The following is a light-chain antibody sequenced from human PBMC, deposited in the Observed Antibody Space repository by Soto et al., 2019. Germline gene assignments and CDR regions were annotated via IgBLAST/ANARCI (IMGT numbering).Light chain of an antibody. CDR3: QQYNSWLWT. V-gene: IGKV3-15*01. CDR2: GAS. CDR1: QSVSSK. Sequence: IVITQSPATLSVSPGEGATRSCRASQSVSSKLAWYQQKPGQAPRLLIYGASTRATGIPARFSGSGSGTEFTLIISSLQSEDSAVYYCQQYNSWLWTFGQGTKVDIK. J-gene: IGKJ1*01.